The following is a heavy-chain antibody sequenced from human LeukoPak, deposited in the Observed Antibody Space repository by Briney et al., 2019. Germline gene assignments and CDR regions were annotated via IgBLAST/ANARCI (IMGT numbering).Heavy chain of an antibody. V-gene: IGHV4-39*07. Sequence: SETLSLTCTVSGGSISSSSYHWGWIRQPPGKGLEWIGSIYYSGSTYYNPSLKSRVTISVDTSKNQFSLKLSSVTAADTAVYYCARDAVLRYFEWTPYYFDYWGQGTLVTVSS. CDR3: ARDAVLRYFEWTPYYFDY. D-gene: IGHD3-9*01. CDR2: IYYSGST. J-gene: IGHJ4*02. CDR1: GGSISSSSYH.